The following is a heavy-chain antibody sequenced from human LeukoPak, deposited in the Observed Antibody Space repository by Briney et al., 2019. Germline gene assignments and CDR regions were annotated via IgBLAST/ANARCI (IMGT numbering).Heavy chain of an antibody. V-gene: IGHV3-43D*03. CDR1: GFTFDDYA. Sequence: GSLRLSCAASGFTFDDYAMHWVRQAPGKGLEWVSLISWDGGSTYYADSVKGRFTISRDNSKNSLYLQMNSLRAEDTALYYCAKGRDGYNWGYFDYWGQGTLVTVSS. J-gene: IGHJ4*02. CDR3: AKGRDGYNWGYFDY. D-gene: IGHD5-24*01. CDR2: ISWDGGST.